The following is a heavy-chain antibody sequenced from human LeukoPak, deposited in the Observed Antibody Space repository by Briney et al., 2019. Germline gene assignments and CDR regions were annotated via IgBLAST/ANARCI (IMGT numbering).Heavy chain of an antibody. D-gene: IGHD3-16*02. CDR3: ARGPEWAFGGVIVIPTGYFDY. CDR2: INPSGGST. J-gene: IGHJ4*02. V-gene: IGHV1-46*01. CDR1: GYTFTSYY. Sequence: ASVKVSCKASGYTFTSYYMHWMRQAPGQGLEWMGIINPSGGSTSYAQKFQGRVTMTRDTSTSTVYMELSSLRSEDTAVYYCARGPEWAFGGVIVIPTGYFDYWGQGTLVTVSS.